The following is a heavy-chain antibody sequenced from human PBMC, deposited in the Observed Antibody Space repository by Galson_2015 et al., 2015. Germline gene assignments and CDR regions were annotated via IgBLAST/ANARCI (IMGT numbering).Heavy chain of an antibody. CDR1: GGSIVSGSW. J-gene: IGHJ4*02. CDR2: IYHSGST. Sequence: ETLSLTCAVSGGSIVSGSWWSWVRQPPGKGLEWIGEIYHSGSTNYNPSLKSRVTISADKSKNQFSLRLSSATAADTAVYYCARGTSRHFDYWGQGTLVTVSS. CDR3: ARGTSRHFDY. V-gene: IGHV4-4*02.